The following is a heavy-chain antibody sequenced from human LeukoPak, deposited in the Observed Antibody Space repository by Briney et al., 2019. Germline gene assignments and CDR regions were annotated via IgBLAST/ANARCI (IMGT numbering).Heavy chain of an antibody. CDR2: ISSSGSTI. V-gene: IGHV3-48*03. D-gene: IGHD3-16*01. CDR3: ARGDPWGAFDI. Sequence: PGGSLRLSCAASGFTFSSYEMNWVRQAPGKGLEWVSYISSSGSTIYYADSVKGRFTISRDNAKNSLYLQMNSLRAEDTAVYYCARGDPWGAFDIWGQGTMVTVSS. CDR1: GFTFSSYE. J-gene: IGHJ3*02.